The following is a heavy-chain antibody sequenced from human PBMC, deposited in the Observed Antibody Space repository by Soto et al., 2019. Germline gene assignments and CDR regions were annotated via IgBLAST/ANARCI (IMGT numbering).Heavy chain of an antibody. J-gene: IGHJ3*02. V-gene: IGHV1-3*01. Sequence: ASVKVSCKASGYTFTSYAMHWVRQAPGQRLEWMGWINAGNGNTKYSQKFQGRVTITRDTSASTAYMELSSLRSEDTAVYYCARDGGGYGAFDIWGQGTMVTVSS. CDR2: INAGNGNT. CDR1: GYTFTSYA. CDR3: ARDGGGYGAFDI. D-gene: IGHD5-18*01.